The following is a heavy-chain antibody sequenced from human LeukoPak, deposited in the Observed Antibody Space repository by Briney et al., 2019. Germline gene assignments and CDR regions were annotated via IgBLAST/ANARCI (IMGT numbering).Heavy chain of an antibody. CDR1: GFTFSSYE. J-gene: IGHJ3*01. Sequence: GGSLRLSCVASGFTFSSYEMNWVRQAPGKGLEWVSYISSSGSTIYYADSVKGRFTISRDNAKNSLYLQMNSLRAEDRALYYCARDYYDSGGYYNLDAFDVWGHGTAVTVSS. CDR3: ARDYYDSGGYYNLDAFDV. V-gene: IGHV3-48*03. CDR2: ISSSGSTI. D-gene: IGHD3-22*01.